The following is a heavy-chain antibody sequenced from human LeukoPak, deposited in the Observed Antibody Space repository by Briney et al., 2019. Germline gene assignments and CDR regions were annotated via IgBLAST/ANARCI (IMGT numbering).Heavy chain of an antibody. J-gene: IGHJ4*02. CDR3: ARVHAYYDILTGYYNDLSQAYYFDY. CDR1: GCSISSYY. D-gene: IGHD3-9*01. Sequence: KPSETLSLTCTVSGCSISSYYWSWIRQPPGKGLEWIGYIYYSGGTNYNPSLKSRVTISVDTSKDQFSLKLSSVTAADTAVYYCARVHAYYDILTGYYNDLSQAYYFDYWGQGTLVTVSS. CDR2: IYYSGGT. V-gene: IGHV4-59*01.